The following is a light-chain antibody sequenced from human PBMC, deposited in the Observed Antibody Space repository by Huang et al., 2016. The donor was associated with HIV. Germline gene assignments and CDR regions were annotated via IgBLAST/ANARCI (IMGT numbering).Light chain of an antibody. CDR2: GAS. CDR1: QSVNSGY. J-gene: IGKJ1*01. CDR3: QQYGSSPGT. V-gene: IGKV3-20*01. Sequence: EIVLTQSPGTLSLSPGERATLSCRASQSVNSGYLAWYQQKPGQAPRLLIYGASSRATGIPGRFSGSGSGTDFTLTISRLQPEDVAVYFCQQYGSSPGTFGQGTKVEMK.